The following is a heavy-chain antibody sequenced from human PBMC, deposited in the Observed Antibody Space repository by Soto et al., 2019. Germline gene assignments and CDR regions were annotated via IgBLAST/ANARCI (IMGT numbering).Heavy chain of an antibody. CDR2: INPKSGGT. V-gene: IGHV1-2*04. CDR3: ARGDSTDCSNGVCSFFYNHDMDV. D-gene: IGHD2-8*01. J-gene: IGHJ6*02. Sequence: ASVKVSCKASGYSFTDYHIHWLRQAPGQGLEWLGRINPKSGGTSTAQKFQGWVTMTTDTSISTASMELTRLTSDDTAIYYCARGDSTDCSNGVCSFFYNHDMDVWGQGTTVTVSS. CDR1: GYSFTDYH.